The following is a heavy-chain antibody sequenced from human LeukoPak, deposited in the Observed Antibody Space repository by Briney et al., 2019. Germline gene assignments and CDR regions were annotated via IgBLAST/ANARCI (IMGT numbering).Heavy chain of an antibody. Sequence: GGSLTLSCAVSGLSFSSFWTHWVRQAPGKGLVWVSRINRDGRSTSYEGSVKGRFTISRNNAKDTPYLQMNSLRAEDTAVYYCARDFRGYYGSGSLGGWGQGTLVTVSS. D-gene: IGHD3-10*01. CDR2: INRDGRST. CDR3: ARDFRGYYGSGSLGG. V-gene: IGHV3-74*01. J-gene: IGHJ4*02. CDR1: GLSFSSFW.